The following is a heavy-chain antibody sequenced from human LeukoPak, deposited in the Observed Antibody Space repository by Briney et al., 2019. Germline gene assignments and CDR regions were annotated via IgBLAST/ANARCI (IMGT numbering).Heavy chain of an antibody. V-gene: IGHV3-66*02. D-gene: IGHD3-16*01. J-gene: IGHJ4*02. CDR2: IYSGGNT. CDR3: ARSLSAAAVDY. CDR1: GFTVSSNY. Sequence: GGSLRLSCAASGFTVSSNYMSWVRQAPGKGLEWVSVIYSGGNTYYADSVKGRFTISRDNTKNTLYLQMNSLRAEDTAVYYCARSLSAAAVDYWGQGTLVTVSS.